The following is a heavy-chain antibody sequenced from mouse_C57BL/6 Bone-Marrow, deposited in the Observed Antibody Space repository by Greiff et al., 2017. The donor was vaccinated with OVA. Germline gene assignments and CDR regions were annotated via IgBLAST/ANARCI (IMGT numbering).Heavy chain of an antibody. Sequence: QVQLKQSGAELARPGASVKLSCKASGYTFTSYGISWVKQRTGQGLEWIGEIYPRSGNTYYNEKFKGKATLTADKSSSTAYMELRSLTSEDSAVYFCARDCGSSRGYFDVWGTGTTVTVSS. D-gene: IGHD1-1*01. CDR1: GYTFTSYG. CDR3: ARDCGSSRGYFDV. J-gene: IGHJ1*03. V-gene: IGHV1-81*01. CDR2: IYPRSGNT.